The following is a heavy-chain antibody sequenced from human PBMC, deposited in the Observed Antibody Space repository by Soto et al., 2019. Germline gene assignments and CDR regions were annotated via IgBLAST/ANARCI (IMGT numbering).Heavy chain of an antibody. V-gene: IGHV3-15*01. Sequence: VGSLRLSCAASGFVFSDGWMTWVRQAPGKGLEWVGRIKTKRDGETTDYAAPVKGRFTISRDDSKNTLYLQMNSLKTEDTAVYYCTTRAYYYDSWGQGTLVTVSS. J-gene: IGHJ4*02. D-gene: IGHD3-22*01. CDR1: GFVFSDGW. CDR3: TTRAYYYDS. CDR2: IKTKRDGETT.